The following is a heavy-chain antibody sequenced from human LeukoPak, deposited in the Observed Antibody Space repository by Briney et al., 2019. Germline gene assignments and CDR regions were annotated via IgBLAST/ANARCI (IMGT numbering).Heavy chain of an antibody. J-gene: IGHJ4*02. CDR1: GYTFTSYY. CDR2: INPSGGST. CDR3: AREGQQLAPDY. V-gene: IGHV1-46*01. Sequence: ASVKVSCKASGYTFTSYYMHWVRQAPGQGLEWMGIINPSGGSTSYAQKFQGRVTMTRDMSTSTVYMELGSLRSEDTAVYYCAREGQQLAPDYWGQGTLVTVSS. D-gene: IGHD6-13*01.